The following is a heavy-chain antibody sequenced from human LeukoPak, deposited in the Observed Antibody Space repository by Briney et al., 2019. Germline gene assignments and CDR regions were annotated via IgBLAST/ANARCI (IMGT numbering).Heavy chain of an antibody. V-gene: IGHV3-23*01. CDR2: ISGSGGST. Sequence: GSLRLSCAASGFTFSSYAMSWVRQAPGKGLEWVSAISGSGGSTYYADSVKGGCTISRDNSKNTLYLQMNSMRAEDTGVYYCAKVEGVTMIVVVIASFDYWGQGTLVTVSS. CDR3: AKVEGVTMIVVVIASFDY. J-gene: IGHJ4*02. D-gene: IGHD3-22*01. CDR1: GFTFSSYA.